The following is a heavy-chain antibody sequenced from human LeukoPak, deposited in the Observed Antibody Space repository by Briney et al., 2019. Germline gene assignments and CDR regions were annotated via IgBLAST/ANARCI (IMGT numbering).Heavy chain of an antibody. CDR2: ISWNSGSI. Sequence: GRSLRLSCAASGFTFDDYAMHWVRQAPGKGLEWVSGISWNSGSIGYADSVKGRFTISRDNAKNSLYLQMNSLRAEDMALYYCAKGVTKGGYYMDVWGKGTTVTVSS. CDR1: GFTFDDYA. D-gene: IGHD4-17*01. CDR3: AKGVTKGGYYMDV. J-gene: IGHJ6*03. V-gene: IGHV3-9*03.